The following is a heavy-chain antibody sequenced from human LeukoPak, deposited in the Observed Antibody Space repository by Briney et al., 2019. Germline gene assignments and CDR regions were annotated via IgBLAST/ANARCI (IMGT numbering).Heavy chain of an antibody. V-gene: IGHV3-20*01. CDR2: INWNGGST. Sequence: GGSLRLSCAASGFTFDDYGMNWVRHAAGKGLEWVSCINWNGGSTAHADSVKGRFTISRDNAKRSLYLQMNSLRAEDTALYLWARAVEVDYDSRGPILDAFDIWGQGKMVTVSS. D-gene: IGHD3-22*01. CDR3: ARAVEVDYDSRGPILDAFDI. CDR1: GFTFDDYG. J-gene: IGHJ3*02.